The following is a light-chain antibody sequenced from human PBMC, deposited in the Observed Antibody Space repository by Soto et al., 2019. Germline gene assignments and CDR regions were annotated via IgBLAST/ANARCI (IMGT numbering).Light chain of an antibody. CDR2: DND. Sequence: QSVLTQPPSVSAAPGQTVTISCSGSGSNIGSNSVSWYQQVPGTAPRLLLYDNDKRPSGIPNRFCGSKSGTSATLGITGLQTADEADYYCGTWESYLSIGVFGGGTKLTVL. V-gene: IGLV1-51*01. CDR1: GSNIGSNS. CDR3: GTWESYLSIGV. J-gene: IGLJ3*02.